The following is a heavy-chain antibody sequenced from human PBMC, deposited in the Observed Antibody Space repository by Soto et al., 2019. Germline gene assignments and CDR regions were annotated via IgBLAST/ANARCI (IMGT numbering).Heavy chain of an antibody. J-gene: IGHJ4*02. V-gene: IGHV3-23*01. CDR2: ISAST. D-gene: IGHD6-13*01. Sequence: EMQLLESGGGLVQAGGSLRLSCAASGFTVSSYALNWVRQAPGKGVEWVSGISASTYYADSVKGRFTISRDTSKNTLYLQMNRLRAEETAIYFCAIRMYSTRWYYLDYWGQGTLVTVSS. CDR1: GFTVSSYA. CDR3: AIRMYSTRWYYLDY.